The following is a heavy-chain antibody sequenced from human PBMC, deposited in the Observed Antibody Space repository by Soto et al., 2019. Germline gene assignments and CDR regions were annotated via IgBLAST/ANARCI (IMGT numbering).Heavy chain of an antibody. CDR3: ARGPSGWYGYDY. D-gene: IGHD6-19*01. CDR1: GFSFSSSW. CDR2: INSDGSTT. Sequence: GVSLRLSCAASGFSFSSSWMHWVRQAPGKGLVWVSRINSDGSTTNYADSVKGRFTISRDNAKNTLYLQMNSLRAEDTAVYYCARGPSGWYGYDYWGQGTLVTVSS. V-gene: IGHV3-74*01. J-gene: IGHJ4*02.